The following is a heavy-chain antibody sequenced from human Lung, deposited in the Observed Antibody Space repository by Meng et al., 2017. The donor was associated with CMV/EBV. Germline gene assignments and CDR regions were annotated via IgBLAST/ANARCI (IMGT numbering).Heavy chain of an antibody. D-gene: IGHD3-22*01. CDR2: IIPMFGTT. CDR3: ARHAEDYYDSRDFSPYAH. Sequence: SVXVSXKASGGTFSTYVFSWVRQAPGQGLEWLGGIIPMFGTTNYAQKFQGRLTIKADDSTRTAYMDLSSLTSEDTAVYYCARHAEDYYDSRDFSPYAHWGQGTXVTVYS. J-gene: IGHJ4*02. V-gene: IGHV1-69*13. CDR1: GGTFSTYV.